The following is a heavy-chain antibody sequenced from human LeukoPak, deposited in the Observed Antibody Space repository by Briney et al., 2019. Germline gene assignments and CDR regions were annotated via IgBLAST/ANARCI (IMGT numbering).Heavy chain of an antibody. Sequence: SETLSLTCTVSGGSISSGSYYWSWIRQPAGKGLEWIGRIYTSGSTNYDPSLNSRLSFSIDTSKNQFSLKLSSVTAADTAVYDCARERSGSEIFARSFDIWGQGTMVTVSS. V-gene: IGHV4-61*02. D-gene: IGHD3-3*01. CDR1: GGSISSGSYY. CDR2: IYTSGST. J-gene: IGHJ3*02. CDR3: ARERSGSEIFARSFDI.